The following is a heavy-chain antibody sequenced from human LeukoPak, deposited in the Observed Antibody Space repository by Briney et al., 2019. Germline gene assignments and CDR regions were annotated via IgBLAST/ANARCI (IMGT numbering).Heavy chain of an antibody. CDR2: INPSGGST. D-gene: IGHD4-11*01. CDR1: GYSFTSHY. J-gene: IGHJ6*03. CDR3: ATLTTVTHAWDYYYMDV. V-gene: IGHV1-46*01. Sequence: GASVKVSCKASGYSFTSHYMYWVRQAPGEGLEWMGIINPSGGSTSYPQKFQGRVTMTRDTSTSTVYMELSSLRSEDTAVYYCATLTTVTHAWDYYYMDVWGKGTTVTVSS.